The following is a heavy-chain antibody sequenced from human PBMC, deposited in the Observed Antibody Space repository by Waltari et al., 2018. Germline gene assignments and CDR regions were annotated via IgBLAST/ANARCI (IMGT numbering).Heavy chain of an antibody. D-gene: IGHD2-2*02. J-gene: IGHJ4*02. CDR3: ATHIGDCSSTSCYTFDY. CDR1: GYTLTELS. Sequence: QVQLVQSGAEVKKPGASVKVSCKVSGYTLTELSMHWVRQAPGKGLEWMGGVDPEDGETIYAQKCQGRVTMTEDTSTDTAYMELSSLRSEDTAVYYCATHIGDCSSTSCYTFDYWGQGTLVTVSS. CDR2: VDPEDGET. V-gene: IGHV1-24*01.